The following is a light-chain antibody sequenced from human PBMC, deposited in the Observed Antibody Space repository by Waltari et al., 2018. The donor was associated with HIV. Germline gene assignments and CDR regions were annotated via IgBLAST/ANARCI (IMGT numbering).Light chain of an antibody. CDR3: QSSDTTASHEL. J-gene: IGLJ2*01. V-gene: IGLV3-25*03. Sequence: SRDLTQPTSVSVSPGQTARTTCSGYALSTQYSYWYQQKAGQAPVLVIFKDAERPSCIPERFSGSSSGTTVTLTITSVEAEDEAEYFCQSSDTTASHELFGGGTKLTVL. CDR2: KDA. CDR1: ALSTQY.